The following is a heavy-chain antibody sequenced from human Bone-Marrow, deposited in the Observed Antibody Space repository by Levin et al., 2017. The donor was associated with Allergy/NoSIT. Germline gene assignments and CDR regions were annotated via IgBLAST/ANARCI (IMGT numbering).Heavy chain of an antibody. D-gene: IGHD6-13*01. J-gene: IGHJ5*02. CDR2: IYYSGST. CDR3: ARQDHSSSPPGRWFDP. V-gene: IGHV4-59*08. Sequence: ESLKISCTVSGGSISSYYWSWIRQPPGKGLEWIGYIYYSGSTNYNPSLKSRVTISVDTSKNQFSLKLSSVTAADTAVYYCARQDHSSSPPGRWFDPWGQGTLVTVSS. CDR1: GGSISSYY.